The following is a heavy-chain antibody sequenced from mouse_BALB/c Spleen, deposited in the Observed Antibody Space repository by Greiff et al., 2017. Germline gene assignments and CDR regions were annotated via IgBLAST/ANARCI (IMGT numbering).Heavy chain of an antibody. CDR2: IWGDGST. CDR1: GFSLTGYG. Sequence: QVQLKESGPGLVAPSQSLSITCTVSGFSLTGYGVNWVRQPPGKGLEWLGMIWGDGSTDYNSALKSRLSISKDNSKSQVFLKMNSLQTDDTARYYCARGGMITTYAMDYWGQGTSVTVSS. V-gene: IGHV2-6-7*01. D-gene: IGHD2-4*01. J-gene: IGHJ4*01. CDR3: ARGGMITTYAMDY.